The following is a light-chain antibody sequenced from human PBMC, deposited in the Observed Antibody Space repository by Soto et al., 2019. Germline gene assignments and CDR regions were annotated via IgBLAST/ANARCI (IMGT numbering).Light chain of an antibody. Sequence: EIVLTQSPGTLYLSPGEIATLSCRASQTVTSSSLAWYQQKPGQAPRLLIYDASSRATGIPDRFSGSGSGTDFTLTISRLDPEDFAVYYCQQYGSSPLTFGGGTKVEIK. J-gene: IGKJ4*01. CDR2: DAS. V-gene: IGKV3-20*01. CDR1: QTVTSSS. CDR3: QQYGSSPLT.